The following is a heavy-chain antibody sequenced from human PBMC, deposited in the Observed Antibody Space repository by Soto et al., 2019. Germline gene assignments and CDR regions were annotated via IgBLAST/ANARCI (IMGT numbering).Heavy chain of an antibody. Sequence: GGSLRLSCEASGFTFSNYAMSWVRQAPGKGLEWVAGISGSGGSTYYADSVKGRFTVSRDNSKNSKNTLFLQLDNLRVDDTAVYYCAKGPYGDYEGIDWFDPWGQGSLVTVSS. V-gene: IGHV3-23*01. CDR1: GFTFSNYA. J-gene: IGHJ5*02. CDR3: AKGPYGDYEGIDWFDP. D-gene: IGHD4-17*01. CDR2: ISGSGGST.